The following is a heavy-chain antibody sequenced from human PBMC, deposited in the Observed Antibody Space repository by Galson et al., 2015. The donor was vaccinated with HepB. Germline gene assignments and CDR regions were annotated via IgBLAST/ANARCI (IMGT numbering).Heavy chain of an antibody. CDR3: AKTPLYYYGSGSYFDY. Sequence: SLRLSCAASGFTFSSYAMSWVRQAPGKGLEWVSTISGSGGSTYYADSVKGRFTISRDNSKNTLYLQMNSLRAEDTAVYYCAKTPLYYYGSGSYFDYWGQGTLVTVSS. CDR2: ISGSGGST. CDR1: GFTFSSYA. V-gene: IGHV3-23*01. J-gene: IGHJ4*02. D-gene: IGHD3-10*01.